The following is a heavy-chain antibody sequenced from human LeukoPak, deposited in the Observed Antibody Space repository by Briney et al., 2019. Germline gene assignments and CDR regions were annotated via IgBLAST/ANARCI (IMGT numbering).Heavy chain of an antibody. CDR1: GLTVSSYG. D-gene: IGHD6-6*01. Sequence: PGGSLRLSCGASGLTVSSYGMSWVRQAPGKGLEWLAVISYDGSNKYYADSVKGRFTISRDNSKNTLYLQMNSLRAEDTAVYYCAKRQLGHIDYWGQGTLVIVSS. J-gene: IGHJ4*02. CDR3: AKRQLGHIDY. CDR2: ISYDGSNK. V-gene: IGHV3-30*18.